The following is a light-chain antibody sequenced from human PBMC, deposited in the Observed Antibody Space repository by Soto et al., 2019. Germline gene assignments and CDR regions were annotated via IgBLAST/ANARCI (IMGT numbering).Light chain of an antibody. CDR2: DVS. CDR3: CSYAGSSSVV. V-gene: IGLV2-11*01. J-gene: IGLJ2*01. CDR1: SSDVGGYNY. Sequence: HSALTQPRSVSGSPGQSVTISCTGTSSDVGGYNYVSWYQQHPGKAPKLMIYDVSKRPSGVPDRFSGSKSGNTASLTISGLQAEDEADYYCCSYAGSSSVVFGGGTKVTVL.